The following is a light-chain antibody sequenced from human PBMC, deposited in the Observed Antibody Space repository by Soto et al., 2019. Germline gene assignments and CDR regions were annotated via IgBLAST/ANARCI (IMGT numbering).Light chain of an antibody. CDR3: SSYTRSTTRV. Sequence: QSALTQPASVSGSPGQSITISCTGTSSDVGGYKYVSWYQQHPGKAPKLLIYDVTDRPSGVSNRFSGSTSGNTASLTISGLQAGDEADYYCSSYTRSTTRVFGTGTKLTVL. CDR2: DVT. J-gene: IGLJ1*01. V-gene: IGLV2-14*03. CDR1: SSDVGGYKY.